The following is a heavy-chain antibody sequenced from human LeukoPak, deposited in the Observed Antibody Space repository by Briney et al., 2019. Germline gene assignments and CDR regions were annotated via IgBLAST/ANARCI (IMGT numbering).Heavy chain of an antibody. CDR1: GFTVSNNY. CDR3: ARGYNYANDFDS. CDR2: ITSDGTAT. J-gene: IGHJ5*01. Sequence: GGSPRLSCAASGFTVSNNYMSWVRQAPGKGLVWVSRITSDGTATTYADSVKGRFTISRDNAKNTLYLQMNSLRVEDTALYYCARGYNYANDFDSWGQGTLVSVSS. V-gene: IGHV3-74*01. D-gene: IGHD5-24*01.